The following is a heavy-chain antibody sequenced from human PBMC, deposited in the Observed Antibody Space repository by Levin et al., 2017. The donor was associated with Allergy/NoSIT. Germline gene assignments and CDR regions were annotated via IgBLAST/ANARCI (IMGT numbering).Heavy chain of an antibody. J-gene: IGHJ4*02. V-gene: IGHV3-23*01. D-gene: IGHD3-10*01. CDR1: GFTFSSYA. CDR2: ISGSGGST. Sequence: GGSLRLSCAASGFTFSSYAISWVRQAPGKGLEWVSAISGSGGSTYYADSVKGRFTISRDNSKNTLYLQMNSLRVEDTAVYYCAKKTGEYGSGSYIDYWGQGTLVTVSS. CDR3: AKKTGEYGSGSYIDY.